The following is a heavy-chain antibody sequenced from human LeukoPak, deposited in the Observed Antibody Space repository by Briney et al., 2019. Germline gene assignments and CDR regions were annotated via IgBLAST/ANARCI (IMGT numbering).Heavy chain of an antibody. J-gene: IGHJ4*02. CDR3: ARETYCTSTTCPIGDHFDY. D-gene: IGHD2-2*01. CDR1: GFTFSSYS. Sequence: PGGSLRLSCAASGFTFSSYSMNWVRQAPGKGLEWVSSISSSSSYIYYADSVKGRFTISRDNAKNSLYLQMNSLRAEDTAVYYCARETYCTSTTCPIGDHFDYWGQGTLVTVSS. CDR2: ISSSSSYI. V-gene: IGHV3-21*01.